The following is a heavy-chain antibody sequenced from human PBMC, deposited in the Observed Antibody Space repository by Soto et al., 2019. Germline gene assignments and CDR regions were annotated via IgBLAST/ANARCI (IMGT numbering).Heavy chain of an antibody. J-gene: IGHJ6*02. CDR3: ARALKSYYYGMDV. Sequence: SETLSLTCTVSGASISDSSYFWGWIRQPPGKGLECIGSIYYSGITHYNPSLKSRVTISVDTSKNQFSLKLSSVTAADTAVYYCARALKSYYYGMDVWGQGTTVTVSS. CDR2: IYYSGIT. CDR1: GASISDSSYF. V-gene: IGHV4-39*07.